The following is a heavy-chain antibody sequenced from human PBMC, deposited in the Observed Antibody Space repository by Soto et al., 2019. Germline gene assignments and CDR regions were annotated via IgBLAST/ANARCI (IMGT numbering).Heavy chain of an antibody. J-gene: IGHJ6*02. V-gene: IGHV1-69*06. CDR2: IIPIFGTA. CDR1: GGTFSSYA. CDR3: ARDGTADNRPPSSYGMDV. Sequence: SVKVSSKASGGTFSSYAISWVRQPPGQALEWMGGIIPIFGTANYAQKFQGRVTITADKSTSTAYMELSSLRSEDTAVYYCARDGTADNRPPSSYGMDVWGQGTTVTVSS. D-gene: IGHD1-1*01.